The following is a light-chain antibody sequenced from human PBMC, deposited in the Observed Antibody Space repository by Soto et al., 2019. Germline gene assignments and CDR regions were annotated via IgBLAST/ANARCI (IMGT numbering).Light chain of an antibody. CDR2: DAS. V-gene: IGKV3-11*01. Sequence: EIVLTQSPATLTLSPGERATLSCRASQSVSSYLAWYQQKPGKAPRLLIYDASNRATGIPARFSGSGSGTDFTLTISSLEPEDVAVYYCQQRSNWPPSLTFGGGTKVEIK. CDR1: QSVSSY. J-gene: IGKJ4*01. CDR3: QQRSNWPPSLT.